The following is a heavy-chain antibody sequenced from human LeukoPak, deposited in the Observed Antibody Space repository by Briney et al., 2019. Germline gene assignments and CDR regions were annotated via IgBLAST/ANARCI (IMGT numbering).Heavy chain of an antibody. J-gene: IGHJ4*02. Sequence: ASVKVSCKASGYTFTSYGIGWVRQAPGQGLEWMGWISPYNGNTNYAQKLQGRVTMTTDTSTATAYMELRSLRSDDTAVYYCAREMATIVNQFDYWGQGTLVTVSS. CDR1: GYTFTSYG. CDR2: ISPYNGNT. V-gene: IGHV1-18*01. D-gene: IGHD5-24*01. CDR3: AREMATIVNQFDY.